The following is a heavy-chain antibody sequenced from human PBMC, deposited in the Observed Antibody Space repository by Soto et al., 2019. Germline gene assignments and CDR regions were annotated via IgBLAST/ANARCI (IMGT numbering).Heavy chain of an antibody. D-gene: IGHD3-9*01. CDR3: ANSLGGDWLYYYGMDV. CDR2: ISYDGSNK. CDR1: GFTLSSYG. V-gene: IGHV3-30*18. J-gene: IGHJ6*02. Sequence: QVQLVESGGGVVQPGRSLRLSCAASGFTLSSYGMHWVRQAPGKGLEWVAVISYDGSNKYYADSVKGRFTISRDNSKKTRYLQMNRLRAEYTAVYYCANSLGGDWLYYYGMDVWGQGTTVTVS.